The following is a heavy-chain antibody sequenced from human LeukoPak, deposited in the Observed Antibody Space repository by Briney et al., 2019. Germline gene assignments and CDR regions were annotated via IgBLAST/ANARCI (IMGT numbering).Heavy chain of an antibody. J-gene: IGHJ4*02. CDR1: GFTFSSYS. Sequence: GKSLKISCAASGFTFSSYSMNWVRQAPGKGLEWVSSISSSSSYIYYADSVKGRFTISRDNAKNSLYLQMNSLRAEDTAVYYCARDPEDIVVVPAAEFDYWGQGTLVTVSS. D-gene: IGHD2-2*01. CDR3: ARDPEDIVVVPAAEFDY. V-gene: IGHV3-21*01. CDR2: ISSSSSYI.